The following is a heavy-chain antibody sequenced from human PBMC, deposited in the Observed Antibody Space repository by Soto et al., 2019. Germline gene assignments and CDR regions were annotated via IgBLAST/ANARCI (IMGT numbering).Heavy chain of an antibody. CDR1: GDIVSGNSAA. V-gene: IGHV6-1*01. CDR2: TYYRSKWYN. CDR3: ARELLYPNWFDP. J-gene: IGHJ5*02. D-gene: IGHD2-15*01. Sequence: SQTLSLTFAISGDIVSGNSAAWNWIRQSPSRGLEWLGRTYYRSKWYNDYAVSVKSRITINPDTSKNQFSLQLNSVTPEDTAVYYCARELLYPNWFDPWGQGTLVTVSS.